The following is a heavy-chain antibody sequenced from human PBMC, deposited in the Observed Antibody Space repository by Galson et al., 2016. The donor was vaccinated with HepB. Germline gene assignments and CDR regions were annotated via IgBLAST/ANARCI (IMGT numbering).Heavy chain of an antibody. J-gene: IGHJ4*02. CDR2: ISGSGQNT. D-gene: IGHD3-22*01. CDR3: ARVGPSGYFFDS. CDR1: GFTFSSYA. Sequence: SLILSCAASGFTFSSYAMSWVRQAPGKGLEWISSISGSGQNTYYRDSVEGRFTSSRDNSKNTLYLQMNSLRAEDTATYFCARVGPSGYFFDSWGQGALVIVSS. V-gene: IGHV3-23*01.